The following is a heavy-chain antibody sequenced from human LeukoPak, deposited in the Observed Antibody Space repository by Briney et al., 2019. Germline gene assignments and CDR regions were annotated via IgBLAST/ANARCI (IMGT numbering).Heavy chain of an antibody. V-gene: IGHV3-30*02. J-gene: IGHJ4*02. CDR3: AKDRGAGYYGSGSFFDY. D-gene: IGHD3-10*01. CDR1: GFTFSSYG. Sequence: GGSLRLSCAASGFTFSSYGMHWVRQAPGKGREWVAFIRYDGSNKYYADSVKGRFTISRDNSKNTLYLQMSSLRAEDTAVYYCAKDRGAGYYGSGSFFDYWGQGTLVTVSS. CDR2: IRYDGSNK.